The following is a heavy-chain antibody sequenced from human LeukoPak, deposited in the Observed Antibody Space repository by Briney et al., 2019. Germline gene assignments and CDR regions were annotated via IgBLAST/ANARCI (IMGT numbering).Heavy chain of an antibody. D-gene: IGHD3-10*01. CDR2: IYPTGTT. Sequence: KTSETLSLTCTVSGGSINSYYWGWVRQPAGKGLEWIGRIYPTGTTNYSPSFKSRLTMSLDTSKNQFSLKLRSVTAADTAVYYCGRQGHTASYYFVDYWSQGTLVTVSS. J-gene: IGHJ4*02. CDR1: GGSINSYY. CDR3: GRQGHTASYYFVDY. V-gene: IGHV4-4*07.